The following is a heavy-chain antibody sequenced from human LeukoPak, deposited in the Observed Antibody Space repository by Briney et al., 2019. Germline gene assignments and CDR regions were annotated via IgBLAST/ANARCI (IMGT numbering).Heavy chain of an antibody. Sequence: GGSLRLSCAASGFTFNSYWMSWVRQAPGRGLEWVANIKQDGSENYYVDSVKGRFTISRDNAKNSLYLQMNSLKAEDTAVYYCARGATDYSNDYYGLDVWGQGTTVTVSS. CDR3: ARGATDYSNDYYGLDV. CDR1: GFTFNSYW. V-gene: IGHV3-7*03. D-gene: IGHD4-11*01. J-gene: IGHJ6*02. CDR2: IKQDGSEN.